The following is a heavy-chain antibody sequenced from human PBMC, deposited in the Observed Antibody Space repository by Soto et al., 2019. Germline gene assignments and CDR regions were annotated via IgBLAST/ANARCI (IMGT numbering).Heavy chain of an antibody. Sequence: GXSVKVCCKASVYTFSSYAMHWVRQAPGQRLEWMGWINAGYGNTKSSQKFQDRVTISRDTSASTAYMELTSLRSEDTAVYYCARDTGDGTFDFWGQGNLVTVSS. CDR2: INAGYGNT. CDR1: VYTFSSYA. CDR3: ARDTGDGTFDF. V-gene: IGHV1-3*01. J-gene: IGHJ4*02. D-gene: IGHD7-27*01.